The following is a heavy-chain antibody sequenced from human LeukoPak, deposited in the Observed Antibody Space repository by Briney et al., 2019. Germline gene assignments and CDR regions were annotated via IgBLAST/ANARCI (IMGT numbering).Heavy chain of an antibody. Sequence: TGGSLRLSCAASGFTFSNFNMNWVRQAPGKGLEWVANIKQDGSEKYYVDSVKGRFTISRDNAKNSLYLQMNSLRAEDTAVYYCARTYYDFWSGWDAFDIWGQGTMVTVSS. CDR2: IKQDGSEK. V-gene: IGHV3-7*01. J-gene: IGHJ3*02. CDR3: ARTYYDFWSGWDAFDI. D-gene: IGHD3-3*01. CDR1: GFTFSNFN.